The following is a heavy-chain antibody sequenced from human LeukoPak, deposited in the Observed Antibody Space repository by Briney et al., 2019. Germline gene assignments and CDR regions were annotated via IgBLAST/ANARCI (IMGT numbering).Heavy chain of an antibody. D-gene: IGHD6-19*01. CDR2: ISYDGSNK. J-gene: IGHJ4*02. CDR3: ARESLSSGSFDY. Sequence: GGSLRLSCAASGFTFSSYAMHWVRQAPGKGLEWVAVISYDGSNKYYADSVKGRFTIFRDNSKNTLYLQMNSLRAEDTAVYYCARESLSSGSFDYWGQGTLVTVSS. CDR1: GFTFSSYA. V-gene: IGHV3-30-3*01.